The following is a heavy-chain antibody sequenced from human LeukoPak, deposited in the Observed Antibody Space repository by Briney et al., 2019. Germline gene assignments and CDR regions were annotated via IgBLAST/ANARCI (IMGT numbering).Heavy chain of an antibody. J-gene: IGHJ4*02. CDR3: ARYASGSYFDY. V-gene: IGHV4-39*01. Sequence: NPSLKSRVTISVDTSKNQFSLKLSSVTAADTAVYYCARYASGSYFDYWGQGTLVTVSS. D-gene: IGHD1-26*01.